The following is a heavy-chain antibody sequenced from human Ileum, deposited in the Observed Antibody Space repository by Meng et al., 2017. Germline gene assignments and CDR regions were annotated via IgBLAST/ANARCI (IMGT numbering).Heavy chain of an antibody. V-gene: IGHV6-1*01. CDR1: GGSFSSNIAA. CDR3: ASGSGSLDY. D-gene: IGHD3-3*01. Sequence: VQLPPSGPGLVKPSHTLPLTCAVSGGSFSSNIAAWNWIRQSPLRGLEWLGRTYYRSKWYSEYAVSVKSRISITPDTSKNQFSLQMNSVTPEDTAVYYCASGSGSLDYWGPGTLVTVSS. CDR2: TYYRSKWYS. J-gene: IGHJ4*02.